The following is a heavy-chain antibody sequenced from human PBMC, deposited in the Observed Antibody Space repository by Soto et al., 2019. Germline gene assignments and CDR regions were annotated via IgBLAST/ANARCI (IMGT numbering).Heavy chain of an antibody. CDR3: AKDRYSSGLGWFDP. CDR2: ISYDGSNK. D-gene: IGHD6-19*01. Sequence: GGSLRLSCAASGFTFSSYGMHWVRQAPGKGLEWVAVISYDGSNKYYADSVKGRFTISRDNSKNTLYLQMNSLRAEDTAVYYCAKDRYSSGLGWFDPWGQGTLVTVSS. V-gene: IGHV3-30*18. J-gene: IGHJ5*02. CDR1: GFTFSSYG.